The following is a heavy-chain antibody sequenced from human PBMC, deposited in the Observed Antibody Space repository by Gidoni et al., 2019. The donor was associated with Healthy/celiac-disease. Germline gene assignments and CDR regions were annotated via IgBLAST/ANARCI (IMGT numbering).Heavy chain of an antibody. CDR1: GFTFDEYA. CDR2: ISWNSGSI. CDR3: AKDIWFMTKRQQGAFDI. J-gene: IGHJ3*02. D-gene: IGHD3-10*01. V-gene: IGHV3-9*01. Sequence: EVQLVESGGGLVQPGRSLRLSCAASGFTFDEYAMHWVRQAPGKGLEWVSGISWNSGSIGYADSVKGRFTISRDNAKNSLYLQMNSLRAEDTALYYCAKDIWFMTKRQQGAFDIWGQGTMVTVSS.